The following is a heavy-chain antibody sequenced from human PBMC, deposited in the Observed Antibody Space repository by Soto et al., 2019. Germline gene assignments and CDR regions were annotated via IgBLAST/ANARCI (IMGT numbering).Heavy chain of an antibody. CDR1: GGAFNKYS. Sequence: QLQPVQAGPEVKKPGSSVKVSCTASGGAFNKYSIGWGRQAHGQGLEWVGGIIPLFRKTNYEHRFKGRVTITADESSTTAYMELTSLLSEDTAIYYCGQTRSYQSYFDFWGQGTLVTVPS. CDR3: GQTRSYQSYFDF. J-gene: IGHJ4*02. V-gene: IGHV1-69*01. CDR2: IIPLFRKT. D-gene: IGHD3-16*02.